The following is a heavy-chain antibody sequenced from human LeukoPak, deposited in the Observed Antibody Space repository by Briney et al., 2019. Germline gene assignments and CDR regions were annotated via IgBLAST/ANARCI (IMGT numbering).Heavy chain of an antibody. J-gene: IGHJ4*02. CDR2: ILASGSPT. D-gene: IGHD2-8*01. CDR1: GFNFNSYT. V-gene: IGHV3-23*01. CDR3: AKDLRPDGVDNFDH. Sequence: GSLRLSCAASGFNFNSYTMNWVRPAPGKGLQWVANILASGSPTYYADSVKGRFIISRDNSKNTVYLQMNSLRVEDTAIYYCAKDLRPDGVDNFDHWGQGILVTVSS.